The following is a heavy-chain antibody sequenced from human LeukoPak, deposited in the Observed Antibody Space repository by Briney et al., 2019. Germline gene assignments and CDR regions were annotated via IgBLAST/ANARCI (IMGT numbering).Heavy chain of an antibody. V-gene: IGHV3-23*01. J-gene: IGHJ4*02. CDR3: AKGGYKSMDFDY. D-gene: IGHD5-24*01. CDR1: GFTFSSYA. CDR2: ISGSGGST. Sequence: GGSLRLSCAASGFTFSSYAMSWVRQAPGKGLEWVSAISGSGGSTYYADSVKGRFTISRDNSKHTLYLQMNSLRAEDTAVYYCAKGGYKSMDFDYWGQGTLVTVSS.